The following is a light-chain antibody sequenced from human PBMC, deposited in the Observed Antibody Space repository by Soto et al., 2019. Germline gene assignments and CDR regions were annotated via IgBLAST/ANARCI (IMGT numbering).Light chain of an antibody. V-gene: IGKV1-16*02. CDR1: QGISND. CDR3: QQYNSYPRT. CDR2: AAS. J-gene: IGKJ1*01. Sequence: DIQMTQSPSSLSASLGDRVTITCRASQGISNDLAWFHQKPGKAPKSLIYAASSLQSGGPSKFSGSGSRTEFTLTISSLQLDDFANYYCQQYNSYPRTFGQATKVAIK.